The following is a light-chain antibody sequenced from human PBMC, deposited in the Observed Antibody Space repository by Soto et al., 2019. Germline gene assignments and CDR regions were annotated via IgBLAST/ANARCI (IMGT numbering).Light chain of an antibody. Sequence: EILLTQSPGTLSLSPEERVTLSCRDSQSVRNNYLAWYQQKPGQAPRLLIYGASSRATGIPDRFSGSGSGTDCTLTISRLEPEDFAVFYCQQYGSSPLFTFGPGTKVEIK. V-gene: IGKV3-20*01. CDR1: QSVRNNY. CDR3: QQYGSSPLFT. CDR2: GAS. J-gene: IGKJ3*01.